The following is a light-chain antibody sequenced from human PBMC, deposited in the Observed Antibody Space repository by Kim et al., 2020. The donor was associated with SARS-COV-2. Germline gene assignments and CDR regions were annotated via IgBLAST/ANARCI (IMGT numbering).Light chain of an antibody. CDR3: QTWGTGIVV. Sequence: SVKATCDWSRGGDVYANAWHQQQPEKGPRYLMKLNSEGSHSRGDGIPDRFSGSGSGAERYPTISSLQSEDEADYYCQTWGTGIVVFGGGTQLTVL. CDR2: LNSEGSH. V-gene: IGLV4-69*01. CDR1: RGGDVYA. J-gene: IGLJ2*01.